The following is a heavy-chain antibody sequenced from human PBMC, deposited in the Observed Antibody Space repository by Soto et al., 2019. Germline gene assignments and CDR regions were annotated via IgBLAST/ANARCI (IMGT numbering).Heavy chain of an antibody. CDR1: GGSISSYY. V-gene: IGHV4-59*01. D-gene: IGHD2-15*01. CDR2: IYYSGST. Sequence: SETLSLTCTVSGGSISSYYWSWIRQPPGKELEGIGYIYYSGSTNYNPSLKSRVTISVDTSKNQFSLKLSSVTAADTAVYYCAREVMGYCSGGSCYPTPGAYYYYMDVWGKGTTVTVSS. CDR3: AREVMGYCSGGSCYPTPGAYYYYMDV. J-gene: IGHJ6*03.